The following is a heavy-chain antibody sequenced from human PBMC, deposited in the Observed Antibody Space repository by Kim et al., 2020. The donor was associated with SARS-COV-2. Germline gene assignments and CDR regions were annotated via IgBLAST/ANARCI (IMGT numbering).Heavy chain of an antibody. CDR2: IYYSGST. Sequence: SETLSLTCTVSGGSISSYYWSWIRQPPGKGLEWIGYIYYSGSTNYNPSLKSRVTISVDTSKNQFSLKLSSVTAADTAVYYCARDSMVRGVIMPDYYYYGMDVWGQGTTVTVSS. D-gene: IGHD3-10*01. CDR3: ARDSMVRGVIMPDYYYYGMDV. J-gene: IGHJ6*02. CDR1: GGSISSYY. V-gene: IGHV4-59*13.